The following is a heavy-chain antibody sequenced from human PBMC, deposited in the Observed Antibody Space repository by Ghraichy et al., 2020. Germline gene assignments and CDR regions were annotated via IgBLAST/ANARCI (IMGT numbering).Heavy chain of an antibody. CDR2: TSGSGDGT. CDR1: GFTFSKFA. Sequence: GGYLRLSCAASGFTFSKFAMSWVRQAPGKGLEWVSVTSGSGDGTYYADSVAGRFTISRDNSKNTLFLHMNSLRPEDTAVYYCAKELKITIFGGLNGFANWGQGTLVTVSS. J-gene: IGHJ4*02. CDR3: AKELKITIFGGLNGFAN. V-gene: IGHV3-23*01. D-gene: IGHD3-16*01.